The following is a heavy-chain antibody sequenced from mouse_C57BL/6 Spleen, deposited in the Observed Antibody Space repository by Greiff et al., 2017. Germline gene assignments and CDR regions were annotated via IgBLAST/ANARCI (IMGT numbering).Heavy chain of an antibody. CDR3: ARATGTGEFAY. V-gene: IGHV8-12*01. D-gene: IGHD4-1*02. CDR1: GFSLSTSGMG. Sequence: LKVSGPGILQSSQTLSLTCSFSGFSLSTSGMGVSWIRQPSGKGLEWLAHIYWDDDKRYNPSLKSRLTISKDTSRNQVFLKITSVDTADTATYYCARATGTGEFAYWGQGTLVTVSA. CDR2: IYWDDDK. J-gene: IGHJ3*01.